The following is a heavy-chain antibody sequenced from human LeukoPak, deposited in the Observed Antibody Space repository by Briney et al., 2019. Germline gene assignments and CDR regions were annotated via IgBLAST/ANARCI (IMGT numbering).Heavy chain of an antibody. D-gene: IGHD2-2*01. Sequence: ASVKVSCMASGYTFTDYYMHWVRQAPGQGFEWMGWINPNDGDTNYAQKFQGRVTMTRDTSISTAHMEVSRLRSDDTAVYYCARANFLYCSSTTCLFDYWGQGTLVTVSS. CDR3: ARANFLYCSSTTCLFDY. V-gene: IGHV1-2*02. CDR2: INPNDGDT. J-gene: IGHJ4*02. CDR1: GYTFTDYY.